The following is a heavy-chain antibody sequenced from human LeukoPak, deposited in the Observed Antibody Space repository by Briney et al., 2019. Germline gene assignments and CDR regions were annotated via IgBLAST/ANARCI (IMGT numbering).Heavy chain of an antibody. Sequence: GASVKVPCKASGYTFTSYGISWVRQAPGQGLEWMGWISAYNGNTNYAQKLQGRVTMTTDTSTSTAYMELRSLRSDDTAVYYCARGPTISYYYYYGMDVWGQGTTVTVSS. CDR2: ISAYNGNT. J-gene: IGHJ6*02. D-gene: IGHD3-3*02. V-gene: IGHV1-18*01. CDR3: ARGPTISYYYYYGMDV. CDR1: GYTFTSYG.